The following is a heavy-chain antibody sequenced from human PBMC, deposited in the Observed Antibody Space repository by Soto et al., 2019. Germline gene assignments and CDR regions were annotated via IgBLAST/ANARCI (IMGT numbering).Heavy chain of an antibody. D-gene: IGHD6-13*01. Sequence: SETLSLTCTVSGGSISTYYWSWVRQPAGKGLEWIGRIDTSGNTNYNPSLKSRVTMSVDTSKKQFSLKLTSVTAADTAVYYCARYSSNWFQTEGMDVWGQGTTVTVSS. CDR2: IDTSGNT. J-gene: IGHJ6*02. CDR3: ARYSSNWFQTEGMDV. V-gene: IGHV4-4*07. CDR1: GGSISTYY.